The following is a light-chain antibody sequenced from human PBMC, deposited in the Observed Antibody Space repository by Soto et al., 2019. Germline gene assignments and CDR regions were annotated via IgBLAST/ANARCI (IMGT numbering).Light chain of an antibody. CDR1: HSVSSNY. Sequence: PGERAPLSWSATHSVSSNYLAWYQQKPGQAPRVLIYGASSRTTGIPDRFSGSGSGTDFTLTISRLEPEDFAVYYCQQYHNSRLTFGQGTKVDIK. CDR2: GAS. CDR3: QQYHNSRLT. V-gene: IGKV3-20*01. J-gene: IGKJ1*01.